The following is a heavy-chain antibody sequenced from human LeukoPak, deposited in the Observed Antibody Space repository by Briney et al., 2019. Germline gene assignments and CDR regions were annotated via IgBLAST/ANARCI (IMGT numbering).Heavy chain of an antibody. J-gene: IGHJ6*02. CDR2: IRGSGGST. V-gene: IGHV3-23*01. CDR1: GFTFSSHA. D-gene: IGHD1-26*01. Sequence: GSLRLSCAASGFTFSSHAMTWVRQALGKGLEWVSAIRGSGGSTYYADSVKGRFTISRDNSKNTLYLQMNSLRAEDTAVYYCAKAKWELYYYALDVWGQGTTVTVSS. CDR3: AKAKWELYYYALDV.